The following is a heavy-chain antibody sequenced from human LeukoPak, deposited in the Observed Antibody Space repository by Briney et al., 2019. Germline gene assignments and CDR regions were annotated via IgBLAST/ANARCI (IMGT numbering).Heavy chain of an antibody. CDR2: INPNSGGT. CDR1: GYTFTAYS. J-gene: IGHJ4*02. CDR3: ARAGYCSDGKCYTFDY. V-gene: IGHV1-2*02. Sequence: GASVKVSCKASGYTFTAYSMHWVRQAPGQGLEWMGWINPNSGGTDCAQRFQGRVTMTRDTSTTMLYMEMSSLTPDDTAVYYCARAGYCSDGKCYTFDYWGQGTLVTVSS. D-gene: IGHD2-15*01.